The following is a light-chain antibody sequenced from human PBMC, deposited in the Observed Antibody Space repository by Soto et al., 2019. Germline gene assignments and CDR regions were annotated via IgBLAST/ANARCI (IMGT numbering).Light chain of an antibody. Sequence: EIGLTQSPDTLSLSPGERATLSCRASQSVSTNSLAWYQQKPGQAPRPLIYGVSTRDTGVPDRFSGSASGTEFTLTISSLQSEDFAVYYCQQYNNWPRTFGQGTRLEI. J-gene: IGKJ5*01. V-gene: IGKV3-15*01. CDR1: QSVSTNS. CDR2: GVS. CDR3: QQYNNWPRT.